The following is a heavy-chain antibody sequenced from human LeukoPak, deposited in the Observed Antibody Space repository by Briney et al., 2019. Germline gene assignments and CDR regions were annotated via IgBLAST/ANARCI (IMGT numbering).Heavy chain of an antibody. CDR2: ISGSGGST. CDR1: GFTFSSYA. Sequence: GGSLRLSCAASGFTFSSYAMSWVRQAPGKGLEWVSAISGSGGSTYYADSVKGRFTISRDNSKNTLYLQMNSLRAEDTAVYYCAKAPDYYDSSGATDSWGQGTLVTVSS. V-gene: IGHV3-23*01. J-gene: IGHJ4*02. D-gene: IGHD3-22*01. CDR3: AKAPDYYDSSGATDS.